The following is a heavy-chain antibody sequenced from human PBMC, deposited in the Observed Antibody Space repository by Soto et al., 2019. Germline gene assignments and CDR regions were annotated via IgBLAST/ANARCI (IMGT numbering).Heavy chain of an antibody. Sequence: LGESLKISCKGSGYSFTSYWIGWVRQMPWKGLKWMGIIYPGDSDTRDSPSFQGQVTISADKSISTAYLPWSSLKASDTAMYYCARQGNVLSLAVAGTFGMAVWAQGTTVPVSS. V-gene: IGHV5-51*01. CDR2: IYPGDSDT. J-gene: IGHJ6*01. CDR1: GYSFTSYW. D-gene: IGHD6-19*01. CDR3: ARQGNVLSLAVAGTFGMAV.